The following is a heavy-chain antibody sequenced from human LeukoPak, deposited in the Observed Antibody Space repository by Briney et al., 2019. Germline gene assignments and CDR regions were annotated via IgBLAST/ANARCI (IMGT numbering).Heavy chain of an antibody. CDR3: AGDDGVAARPDD. Sequence: ASVKVSCKASGYTFTIYGISWVRQAPGQGLEWMGWISAYNGNTNYARKPQRRVTMTTDTSTSTPHMDPRPLRSADTPVFFCAGDDGVAARPDDWGQGTLVTVSS. J-gene: IGHJ4*02. CDR2: ISAYNGNT. CDR1: GYTFTIYG. D-gene: IGHD6-6*01. V-gene: IGHV1-18*01.